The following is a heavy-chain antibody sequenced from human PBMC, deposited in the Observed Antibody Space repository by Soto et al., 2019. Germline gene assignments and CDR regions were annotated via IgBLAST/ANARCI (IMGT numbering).Heavy chain of an antibody. CDR3: AKDGDGYNFYFDY. J-gene: IGHJ4*02. CDR2: ISGSGGST. Sequence: GGSLRLSCAASGFTLSSYAMHWVRQAPGKGLEWVSAISGSGGSTYYADSVKGRFTISRDNSKNTLYLQMNSLRAEDTAVYYCAKDGDGYNFYFDYWGQGTLVTVSS. V-gene: IGHV3-23*01. CDR1: GFTLSSYA. D-gene: IGHD5-12*01.